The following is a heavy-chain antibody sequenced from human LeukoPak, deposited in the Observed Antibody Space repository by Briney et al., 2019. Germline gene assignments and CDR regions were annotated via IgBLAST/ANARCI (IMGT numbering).Heavy chain of an antibody. CDR3: ARPRGYSGYDAFDI. J-gene: IGHJ3*02. D-gene: IGHD5-12*01. Sequence: SETLSLTCTVSGDSINSYYWSWIRQPPGKGLEWIGYIYYRGSTNYNPSLKSRVTMSVDTSKNQFSLKLSSVTAADTAVYYCARPRGYSGYDAFDIWGQGTMVTVSS. CDR1: GDSINSYY. CDR2: IYYRGST. V-gene: IGHV4-59*12.